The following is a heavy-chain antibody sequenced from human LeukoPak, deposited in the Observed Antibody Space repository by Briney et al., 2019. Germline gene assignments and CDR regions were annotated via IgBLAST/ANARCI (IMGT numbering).Heavy chain of an antibody. D-gene: IGHD6-13*01. CDR3: PRDPTAAGTPFFDY. CDR2: IYYSGST. CDR1: GGSISSYY. J-gene: IGHJ4*02. Sequence: ASETLCLTCTVSGGSISSYYWSWIRQPPGKGLEWIGYIYYSGSTNYNPSLKSRVTISVDTSKNQFSLKLSSVTAADTAVYYCPRDPTAAGTPFFDYWGQGTLVTVSS. V-gene: IGHV4-59*01.